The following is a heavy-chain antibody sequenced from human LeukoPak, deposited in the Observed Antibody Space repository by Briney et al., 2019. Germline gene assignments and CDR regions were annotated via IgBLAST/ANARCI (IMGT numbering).Heavy chain of an antibody. Sequence: GGSLRLXCAASGFTFSSYSMNWVRQAPGKGLEWVSSISSSSSYIYYADSVKGRFTISRDNAKNSLYLQMNSLRAEDTAVYYCARDKQWLLDYWGQGTLVTVSS. J-gene: IGHJ4*02. V-gene: IGHV3-21*01. CDR1: GFTFSSYS. CDR3: ARDKQWLLDY. CDR2: ISSSSSYI. D-gene: IGHD6-19*01.